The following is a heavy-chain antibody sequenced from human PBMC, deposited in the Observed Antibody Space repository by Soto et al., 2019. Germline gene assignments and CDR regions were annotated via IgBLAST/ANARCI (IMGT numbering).Heavy chain of an antibody. CDR2: IYYSGST. CDR1: GGSNSSYY. CDR3: ARQTDNYRGLRAPDYRKYSSGWYPRGAFDI. V-gene: IGHV4-59*01. D-gene: IGHD6-19*01. J-gene: IGHJ3*02. Sequence: SETLSLPCTVSGGSNSSYYWSWIRHPPGKGLEWFGYIYYSGSTNYTPSLKSRVTISVDTSKNQFSLKLSSVTAADAAGYYCARQTDNYRGLRAPDYRKYSSGWYPRGAFDIWGQGTMVTVSS.